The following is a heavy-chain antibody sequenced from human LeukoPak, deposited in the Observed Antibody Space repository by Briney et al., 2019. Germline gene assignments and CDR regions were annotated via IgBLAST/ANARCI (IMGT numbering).Heavy chain of an antibody. CDR1: GFTFDDYA. D-gene: IGHD6-19*01. Sequence: PGGSLRLSCAASGFTFDDYAMHWVRQAPGKGLEWVSGISWNSGSIGYADSVKGRFTISRDNAKNSLYLQMNSLRAEDTALYYCAKDRTSGYSSGWPDYWGQGTLVTVSS. CDR2: ISWNSGSI. CDR3: AKDRTSGYSSGWPDY. J-gene: IGHJ4*02. V-gene: IGHV3-9*01.